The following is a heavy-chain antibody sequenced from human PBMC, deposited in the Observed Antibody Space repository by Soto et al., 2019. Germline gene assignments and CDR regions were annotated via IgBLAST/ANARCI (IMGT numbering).Heavy chain of an antibody. CDR3: ARAISTTLTTYYYYDGMDV. J-gene: IGHJ6*02. V-gene: IGHV1-69*02. Sequence: QVQLVQSGAEVKKPGSSVKVSCKASGGTFSSYTISWVRQAPGQGREWMGRIIPILGIANYAQKFQGRVTITADKSTSTAYMELSSLRSEDTAVYYCARAISTTLTTYYYYDGMDVWGQGTTVTVSS. D-gene: IGHD4-17*01. CDR2: IIPILGIA. CDR1: GGTFSSYT.